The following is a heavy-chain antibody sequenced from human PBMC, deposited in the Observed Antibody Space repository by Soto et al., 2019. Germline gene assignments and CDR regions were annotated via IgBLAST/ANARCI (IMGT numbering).Heavy chain of an antibody. D-gene: IGHD4-17*01. V-gene: IGHV1-69*01. CDR3: ARSSLLYGDYSSGWFDP. Sequence: QVQLVQSGAEVKKPGSSVKVSCKASGGTFSSYAISWVRQAPGQGLEWMGGIIPIFGTANYAQKFQGRVTITADESTSTAYMELSSMRSEDTAVYYCARSSLLYGDYSSGWFDPWGQGTLVTVSS. CDR1: GGTFSSYA. CDR2: IIPIFGTA. J-gene: IGHJ5*02.